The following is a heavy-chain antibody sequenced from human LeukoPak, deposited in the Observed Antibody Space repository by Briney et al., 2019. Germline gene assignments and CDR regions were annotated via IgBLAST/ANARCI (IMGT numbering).Heavy chain of an antibody. CDR3: ASLGILDWFDP. V-gene: IGHV4-34*01. CDR1: GGSFSGYY. Sequence: SETLSLTCAVYGGSFSGYYWSWIRQPPGKGLEWIGEINHSGSTNYNPSLKSRVTISVDTSKNQFSLKLSSVTAADTAVYYCASLGILDWFDPRGQGTLVTVSS. J-gene: IGHJ5*02. D-gene: IGHD7-27*01. CDR2: INHSGST.